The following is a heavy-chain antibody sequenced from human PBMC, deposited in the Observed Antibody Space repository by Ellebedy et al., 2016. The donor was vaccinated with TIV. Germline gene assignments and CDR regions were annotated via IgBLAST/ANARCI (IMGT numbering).Heavy chain of an antibody. J-gene: IGHJ4*02. D-gene: IGHD6-19*01. Sequence: SETLSLXCAVYGGSFSGYYWSWIRQPPGKGLEWIGEIYHSGDTNYNPSLKSRVTISIDTSKNQFSLKLSSVTAADTAVYYCARGLYSSDWGQGTLVTVSS. CDR1: GGSFSGYY. CDR3: ARGLYSSD. V-gene: IGHV4-34*01. CDR2: IYHSGDT.